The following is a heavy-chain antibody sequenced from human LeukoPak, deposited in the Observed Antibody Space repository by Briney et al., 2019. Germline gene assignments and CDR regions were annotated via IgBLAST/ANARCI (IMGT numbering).Heavy chain of an antibody. CDR1: GFVLSDYG. Sequence: GGTLRLSCAASGFVLSDYGMHWVRQAPGPGLEWVAFVRNDGSNEYYVGSVKGRFTISRDKSKNTLYLQMNSLRAEDTAVYSCAKESDSGYHSEGPKNWGLGTLVTVSS. V-gene: IGHV3-30*02. CDR2: VRNDGSNE. D-gene: IGHD5-12*01. J-gene: IGHJ4*02. CDR3: AKESDSGYHSEGPKN.